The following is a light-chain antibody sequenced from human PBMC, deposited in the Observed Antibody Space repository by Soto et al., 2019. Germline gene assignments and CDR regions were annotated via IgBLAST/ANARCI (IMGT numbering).Light chain of an antibody. J-gene: IGKJ1*01. V-gene: IGKV3-20*01. Sequence: EIVLTQSPGTLSLSPGEIATLSCRASQSVGSNYLAWYQQKPGQAPRILIFGASSRATGIPDRFSGSGSGTDFTLTISRLEPEDFAVYYCQQYGSSSWTFGQGTKVDIK. CDR2: GAS. CDR1: QSVGSNY. CDR3: QQYGSSSWT.